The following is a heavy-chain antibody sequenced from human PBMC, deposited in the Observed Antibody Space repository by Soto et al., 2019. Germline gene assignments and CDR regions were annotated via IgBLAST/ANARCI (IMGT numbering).Heavy chain of an antibody. CDR3: AIGTRSSWTCDF. CDR1: GGTFSDYA. D-gene: IGHD6-13*01. J-gene: IGHJ4*02. V-gene: IGHV1-69*01. CDR2: IIPLTETP. Sequence: QVQVVQSGAEVKKPGSSVKVSCKASGGTFSDYAISWVRQAPGHGLEWVGGIIPLTETPVYAQTVQGRLTITADEVTSAAYMELSSLRSEDTAVYFCAIGTRSSWTCDFWVQGTLVTVSS.